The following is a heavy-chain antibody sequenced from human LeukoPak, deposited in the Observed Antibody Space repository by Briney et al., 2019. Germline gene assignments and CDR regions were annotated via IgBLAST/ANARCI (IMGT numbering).Heavy chain of an antibody. CDR3: ARDIGELFGWFDP. J-gene: IGHJ5*02. V-gene: IGHV1-69*05. Sequence: SVKVSCKASGGTFSSYAISWVRQAPGQGLEWMGGIIPIVGTANYAQKFQGRVTITTDESTSTAYMELSSLRSEDTAVYYCARDIGELFGWFDPWGQGTLVTVSS. D-gene: IGHD3-10*01. CDR2: IIPIVGTA. CDR1: GGTFSSYA.